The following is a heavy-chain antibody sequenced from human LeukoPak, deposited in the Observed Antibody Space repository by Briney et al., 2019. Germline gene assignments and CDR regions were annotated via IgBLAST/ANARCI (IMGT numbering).Heavy chain of an antibody. J-gene: IGHJ5*02. CDR2: ISAYNGNT. CDR3: AREWRRFFSWSGYQNWFDP. Sequence: ASVKVSCKASGYTFTGYYMHWVRQAPGQGLEWMGWISAYNGNTNYAQKLQGRVTMTTDTSTSTAYMELRSLRSDDTAVYYCAREWRRFFSWSGYQNWFDPWGQGTLVTVSS. CDR1: GYTFTGYY. V-gene: IGHV1-18*04. D-gene: IGHD3-3*01.